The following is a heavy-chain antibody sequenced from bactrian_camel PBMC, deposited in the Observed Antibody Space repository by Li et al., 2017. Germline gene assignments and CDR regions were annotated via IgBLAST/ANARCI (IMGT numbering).Heavy chain of an antibody. Sequence: VQLVESGGDSVQVGGSLKLSCTHANYIFMLRDKCAMGWYRQAPGKAREGVVTIYNGDFTTYYTDDVEGRFILSQDDSKNTIFLQMNNLKPEDTAVYYCAADPQWWHLMANYNYWGQGTQVTVS. D-gene: IGHD7*01. V-gene: IGHV3S54*01. J-gene: IGHJ4*01. CDR2: IYNGDFTT. CDR3: AADPQWWHLMANYNY. CDR1: NYIFMLRDKC.